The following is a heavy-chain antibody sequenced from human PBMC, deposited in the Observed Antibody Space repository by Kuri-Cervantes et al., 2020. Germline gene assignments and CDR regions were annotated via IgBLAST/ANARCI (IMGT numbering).Heavy chain of an antibody. CDR1: GFTFSSYV. J-gene: IGHJ4*02. Sequence: GGSLRLSCAASGFTFSSYVMHWVRQAPGKGLEWVAVISYDGSNKYYADSVKGRFTISRDNSKNTLYLQMNSLRAEDTAVYYCARESFSLGELSFPLGDWGQGTLVTVSS. V-gene: IGHV3-30-3*01. CDR2: ISYDGSNK. CDR3: ARESFSLGELSFPLGD. D-gene: IGHD3-16*02.